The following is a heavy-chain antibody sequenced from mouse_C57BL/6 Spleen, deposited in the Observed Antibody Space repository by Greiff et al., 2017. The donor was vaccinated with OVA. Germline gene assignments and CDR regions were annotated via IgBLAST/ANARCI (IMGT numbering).Heavy chain of an antibody. V-gene: IGHV1-54*01. D-gene: IGHD2-4*01. CDR2: INPGSGGT. J-gene: IGHJ2*01. Sequence: VQLQQSGAELVRPGTSVKVSCKASGYAFTNYLIEWVKQRPGQGLEWIGVINPGSGGTNYNEKFKGKATLTADKSSSTAYMQLSSLTSEDSAVYFCARSEGYDYDYWGQGTTLTVSS. CDR1: GYAFTNYL. CDR3: ARSEGYDYDY.